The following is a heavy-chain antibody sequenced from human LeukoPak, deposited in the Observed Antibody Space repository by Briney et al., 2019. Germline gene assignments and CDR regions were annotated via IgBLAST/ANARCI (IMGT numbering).Heavy chain of an antibody. V-gene: IGHV4-59*11. J-gene: IGHJ4*02. CDR2: IYYSGST. D-gene: IGHD3-10*01. Sequence: SETLSLTCTVSGGSISSHYWSWIRQPPGKGLEWIGYIYYSGSTSYNPSLKSRVTISVDTSKNQFSLKLSSVTAADTAVYYCARVDSNGSGSYYLNYWGQGTLVTVSS. CDR3: ARVDSNGSGSYYLNY. CDR1: GGSISSHY.